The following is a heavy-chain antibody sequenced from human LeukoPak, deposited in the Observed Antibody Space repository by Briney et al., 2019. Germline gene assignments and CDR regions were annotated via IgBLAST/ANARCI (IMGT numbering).Heavy chain of an antibody. J-gene: IGHJ5*02. Sequence: SSETLSLTCAVYTGPFSGYYWAWIRQPPGEGLGWIGEITHNANTKYNPSLESRVIISVDTSKNQFSLKLNSVTAADTAVYYCARFPVLDTAMAWGQGTQVTVSS. CDR2: ITHNANT. CDR3: ARFPVLDTAMA. CDR1: TGPFSGYY. D-gene: IGHD5-18*01. V-gene: IGHV4-34*01.